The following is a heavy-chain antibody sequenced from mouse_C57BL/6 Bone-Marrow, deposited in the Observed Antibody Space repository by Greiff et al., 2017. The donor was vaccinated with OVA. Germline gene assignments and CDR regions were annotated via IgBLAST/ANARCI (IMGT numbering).Heavy chain of an antibody. D-gene: IGHD2-4*01. Sequence: VQLQQPGAELVMPGASVKLPCKASGYTFTSYWMHWVKQRPGQGLEWIGEIDPSDSYTNYNQKFKGKSTLTVDKSSSTAYMQLSSLTSEDSAVYYCAREGNYDYNFDYWGQGTTLTVSS. CDR2: IDPSDSYT. J-gene: IGHJ2*01. CDR3: AREGNYDYNFDY. CDR1: GYTFTSYW. V-gene: IGHV1-69*01.